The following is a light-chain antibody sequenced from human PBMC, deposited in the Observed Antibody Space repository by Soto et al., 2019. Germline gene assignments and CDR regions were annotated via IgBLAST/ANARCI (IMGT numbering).Light chain of an antibody. V-gene: IGLV2-14*01. CDR1: SSDVGAYNY. CDR2: DVN. CDR3: SSYTSSTTLYV. Sequence: QSVLTQPASVSGSPGQSITISCTGTSSDVGAYNYVSWYQQHPGKAPKLMIYDVNSRPSGVSNRFSGSKSGNTASLTISGLQAEDEADYYCSSYTSSTTLYVFGTGTKVT. J-gene: IGLJ1*01.